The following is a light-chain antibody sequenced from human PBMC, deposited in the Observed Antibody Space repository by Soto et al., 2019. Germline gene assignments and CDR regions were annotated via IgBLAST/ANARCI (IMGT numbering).Light chain of an antibody. V-gene: IGLV2-11*01. Sequence: QSALTQPRSVSGSPGQSVTISCTGTSSDVGGYNYVSWYQQHPDKAPKVMIYDVTKRPSEVPDRFSGSKSGNTASLTISGLQAEDEADYYCCSYAGGYTLVFGGGTKLTVL. J-gene: IGLJ2*01. CDR3: CSYAGGYTLV. CDR1: SSDVGGYNY. CDR2: DVT.